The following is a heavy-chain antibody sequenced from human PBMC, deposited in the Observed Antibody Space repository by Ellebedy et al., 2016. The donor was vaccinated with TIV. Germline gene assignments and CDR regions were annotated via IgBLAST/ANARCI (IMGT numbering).Heavy chain of an antibody. V-gene: IGHV4-34*01. J-gene: IGHJ6*03. Sequence: SETLSLTXAVYGGSFSGYYWSWIRQPPGKGLEWIGEINHSGDTNYNPSLKSRVTISVDTSKNQFSLKLSSVTAADTAVYYCARGHLGYNSIWYVGSYYYYFDVWGKGTTVTVSS. CDR3: ARGHLGYNSIWYVGSYYYYFDV. D-gene: IGHD6-13*01. CDR2: INHSGDT. CDR1: GGSFSGYY.